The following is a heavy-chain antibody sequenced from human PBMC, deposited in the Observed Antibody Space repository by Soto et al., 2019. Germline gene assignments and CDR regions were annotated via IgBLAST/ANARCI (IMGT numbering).Heavy chain of an antibody. V-gene: IGHV3-30-3*01. CDR1: GFTFSSYA. D-gene: IGHD4-17*01. J-gene: IGHJ6*02. CDR3: ARASGSLHDYGAYGASYYYGMDV. CDR2: ISYDGSNK. Sequence: QVQLVESGGGVVQPGRSLRLSCAASGFTFSSYAMHWVRQAPGKGLEWVAVISYDGSNKYYADSVKGLFTISRDNSKNTLYLQMNSLRAEDTAVYYCARASGSLHDYGAYGASYYYGMDVWGHGTTVTVSS.